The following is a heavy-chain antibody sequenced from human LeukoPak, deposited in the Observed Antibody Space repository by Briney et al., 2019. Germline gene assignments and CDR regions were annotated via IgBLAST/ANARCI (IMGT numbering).Heavy chain of an antibody. CDR3: ARDFHVRLYDSGGYSY. J-gene: IGHJ4*02. V-gene: IGHV3-74*03. CDR1: GFTFSGHW. CDR2: INERGTDS. Sequence: GGSLRLSCTASGFTFSGHWIHWVRQPPGMGLVWVSRINERGTDSMYAESVKGRFTISRDNAKNSLYLQMNSLRAEDTAVYYCARDFHVRLYDSGGYSYWGQGTLVTVSS. D-gene: IGHD3-22*01.